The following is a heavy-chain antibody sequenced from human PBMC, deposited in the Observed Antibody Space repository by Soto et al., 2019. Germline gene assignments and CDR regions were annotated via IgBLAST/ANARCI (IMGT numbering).Heavy chain of an antibody. D-gene: IGHD1-26*01. CDR3: ARDNSPGAESYKRGDAFDI. J-gene: IGHJ3*02. CDR1: GYTFSRYY. Sequence: GASVKVSCKASGYTFSRYYIHWVRQAPGQGLEWMGIINAGGGGTKYAQKFQGRVTMTRDTSTSTVYMELSSLKSDDTAVFYCARDNSPGAESYKRGDAFDIWGQGKMVTVSS. CDR2: INAGGGGT. V-gene: IGHV1-46*01.